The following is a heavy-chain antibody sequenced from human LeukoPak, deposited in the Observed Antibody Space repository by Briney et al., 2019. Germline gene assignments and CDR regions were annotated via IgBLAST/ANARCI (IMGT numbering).Heavy chain of an antibody. CDR3: ARGPAYCGGDCYSSFYY. J-gene: IGHJ4*02. Sequence: ASVKVSCKASGGTFSSYAISWVRQAPGQGLEWMGGIIPIFGTANYAQKFQGRVTITADESTSTAYMELSSLRSEDTAVYYCARGPAYCGGDCYSSFYYSGQGALGTVS. D-gene: IGHD2-21*02. CDR1: GGTFSSYA. V-gene: IGHV1-69*13. CDR2: IIPIFGTA.